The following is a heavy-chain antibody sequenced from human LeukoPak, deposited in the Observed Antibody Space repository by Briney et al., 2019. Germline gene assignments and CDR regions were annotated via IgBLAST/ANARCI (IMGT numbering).Heavy chain of an antibody. J-gene: IGHJ5*02. D-gene: IGHD2-15*01. CDR3: ARDGGSTYFWFDP. CDR2: INPNTGDT. CDR1: GYTFTGYH. Sequence: ASVKVSCKASGYTFTGYHMHWVRQAPGQGLEWMGWINPNTGDTNYAQKFQGRVTMTRDTSIDTAYMELSRLKTDDTAVYYCARDGGSTYFWFDPWGQGTLVTVSS. V-gene: IGHV1-2*02.